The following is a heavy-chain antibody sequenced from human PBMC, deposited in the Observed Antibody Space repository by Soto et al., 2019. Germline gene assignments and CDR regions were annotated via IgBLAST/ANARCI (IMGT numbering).Heavy chain of an antibody. CDR1: GFTFNNFA. D-gene: IGHD3-9*01. J-gene: IGHJ4*02. CDR2: ISSDGDLR. V-gene: IGHV3-23*01. CDR3: AKVRQRVLHILTGATNFDS. Sequence: EVHLLGSGGDLVKPGGSLRLSCEVSGFTFNNFAMSWVHQSPGKGLEWVSTISSDGDLRHYAESVKGRFTISRDNSKSSLFLQMYSLRDEDTALYFCAKVRQRVLHILTGATNFDSWGQGTLVTVSS.